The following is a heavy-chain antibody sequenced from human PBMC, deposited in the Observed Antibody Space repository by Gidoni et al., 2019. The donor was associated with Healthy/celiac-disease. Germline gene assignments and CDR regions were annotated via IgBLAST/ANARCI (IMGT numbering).Heavy chain of an antibody. Sequence: QLQLQESGPGLVTPSETLSLTCTVSGGSISSSSYYWGWIRQPPGKGLEWIGSIYYSGSTYYNPSLKSRVTISVDTSKNQFSLKLSSVTAADTAVYYCARTDSSSSPFDYWGQGTLVTVSS. CDR3: ARTDSSSSPFDY. V-gene: IGHV4-39*01. J-gene: IGHJ4*02. D-gene: IGHD6-6*01. CDR1: GGSISSSSYY. CDR2: IYYSGST.